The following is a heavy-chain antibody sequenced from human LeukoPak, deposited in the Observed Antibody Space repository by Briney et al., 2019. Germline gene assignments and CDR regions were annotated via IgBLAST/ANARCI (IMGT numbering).Heavy chain of an antibody. V-gene: IGHV6-1*01. J-gene: IGHJ5*02. CDR1: GDSVSSNSAA. D-gene: IGHD3-3*01. Sequence: SQTLSLTCAISGDSVSSNSAAWNWIRQSPSRGLEWLGRTYYRSKWYNDYAVSVKSRITINPDTSKNQFSLQLNSVTPEDTAVYYCARVDYDFWSGYYPATNRHNWFDPWGQGTLVTVSS. CDR3: ARVDYDFWSGYYPATNRHNWFDP. CDR2: TYYRSKWYN.